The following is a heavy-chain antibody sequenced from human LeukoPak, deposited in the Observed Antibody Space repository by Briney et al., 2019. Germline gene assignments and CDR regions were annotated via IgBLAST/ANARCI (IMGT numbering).Heavy chain of an antibody. Sequence: GRSLRLSCAASGFTFSSYGMHWVRQAPGKGLERVAVISYDGSNKYYTDSVKGRFTISRDNSKNTLYLQMNSLRAEDTAVYYCAKGFSYYYDSGYDPDSYWGQGTLVTVSS. J-gene: IGHJ4*02. CDR2: ISYDGSNK. V-gene: IGHV3-30*18. CDR1: GFTFSSYG. CDR3: AKGFSYYYDSGYDPDSY. D-gene: IGHD3-22*01.